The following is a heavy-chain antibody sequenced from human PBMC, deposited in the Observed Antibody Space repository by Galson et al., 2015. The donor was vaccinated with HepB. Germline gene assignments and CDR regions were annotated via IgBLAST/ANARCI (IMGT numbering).Heavy chain of an antibody. CDR3: ARSLSPTRWFDP. Sequence: ETLSLTCTVSGDSISSYYWTWIRQPPGKRLEWIGYIYYTGSANYNPSLKSRLTISIDTSKNHFSLRLSSVTAADTAVYYCARSLSPTRWFDPWGQGILVTVSS. CDR1: GDSISSYY. D-gene: IGHD1-1*01. CDR2: IYYTGSA. V-gene: IGHV4-59*01. J-gene: IGHJ5*02.